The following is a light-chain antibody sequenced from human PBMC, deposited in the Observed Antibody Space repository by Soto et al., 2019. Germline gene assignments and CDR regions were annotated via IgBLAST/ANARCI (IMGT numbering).Light chain of an antibody. V-gene: IGLV2-14*03. CDR3: SSYSTTSALV. CDR2: DVS. Sequence: QSALTQPASVSGSPGQSITISCAGTSADIGAFNYVSWYQHHPDKAPKLLIYDVSHRPSGVSTRFSASKSANTASLTISGLQAYDEADYYCSSYSTTSALVFGGGTKLTVL. J-gene: IGLJ2*01. CDR1: SADIGAFNY.